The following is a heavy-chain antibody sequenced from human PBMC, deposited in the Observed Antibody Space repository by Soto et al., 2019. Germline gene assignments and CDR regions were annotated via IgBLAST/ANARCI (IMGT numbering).Heavy chain of an antibody. CDR2: VYFSGTT. J-gene: IGHJ4*02. V-gene: IGHV4-39*01. CDR3: ARHGSY. CDR1: GVSITTTSYY. Sequence: KPSETLSLTCTVSGVSITTTSYYWGWIRQPPGKGLEWIGSVYFSGTTYYNPSLKSRVTISVDTSKNHFSLRLSSVTAADTAIYYCARHGSYWDQGTLVTVSS.